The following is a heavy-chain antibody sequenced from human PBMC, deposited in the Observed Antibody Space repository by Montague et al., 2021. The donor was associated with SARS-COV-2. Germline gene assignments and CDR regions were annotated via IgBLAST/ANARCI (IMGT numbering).Heavy chain of an antibody. D-gene: IGHD3-10*01. V-gene: IGHV3-30-3*01. CDR1: GFTFSSYA. CDR2: ISYDGSNK. CDR3: ARDREITMVRGAPLYGMDV. Sequence: SRRLSLSASGFTFSSYAMHWVRQAPGKGLEWVAVISYDGSNKYYADSVKGRFTISRDNSKNTLYLQMNSLRAEDTAVYYCARDREITMVRGAPLYGMDVWGQGTTVTVSS. J-gene: IGHJ6*02.